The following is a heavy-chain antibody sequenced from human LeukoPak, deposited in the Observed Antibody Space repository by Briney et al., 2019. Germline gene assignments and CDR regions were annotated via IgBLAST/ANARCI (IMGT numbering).Heavy chain of an antibody. V-gene: IGHV4-39*01. CDR1: GGSISSSSYY. J-gene: IGHJ4*02. Sequence: SETLSLTCTVSGGSISSSSYYWGWIRQPPGKGLEWIGSVYYSGSTYYNPSLKSRVTISVDTSKNQFSLKLSSVTAADTAVYYCARWNGGWFDYWGQGTLVAVSS. D-gene: IGHD1-1*01. CDR2: VYYSGST. CDR3: ARWNGGWFDY.